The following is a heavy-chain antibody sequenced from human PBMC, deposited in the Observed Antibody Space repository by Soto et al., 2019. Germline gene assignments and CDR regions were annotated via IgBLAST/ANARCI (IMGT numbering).Heavy chain of an antibody. D-gene: IGHD3-10*01. Sequence: PETLSLTCTVSGGSISTYYWIWIRQPPGGTLERIGYSYASGATTYNPSLESRVTMSVDMPNNEFSLELTSLTAADTAVYYCARSHAFDGSIYHYYFDFWGQGTLVTVSS. CDR1: GGSISTYY. J-gene: IGHJ4*02. V-gene: IGHV4-59*01. CDR2: SYASGAT. CDR3: ARSHAFDGSIYHYYFDF.